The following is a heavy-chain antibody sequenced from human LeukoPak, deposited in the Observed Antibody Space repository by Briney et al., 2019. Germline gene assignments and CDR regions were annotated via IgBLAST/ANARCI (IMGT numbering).Heavy chain of an antibody. Sequence: PGGSLRLSCAASGFTFSSSSMNWVRQAPGKGLEFVSSISPSSSYIYYADSVKGRFTISRDDAKNSLFLQMNSLRAEDTAVYYCAREGGYCSGGCCRFFDYWGQGTLVTVS. V-gene: IGHV3-21*06. CDR2: ISPSSSYI. D-gene: IGHD2-15*01. CDR3: AREGGYCSGGCCRFFDY. J-gene: IGHJ4*02. CDR1: GFTFSSSS.